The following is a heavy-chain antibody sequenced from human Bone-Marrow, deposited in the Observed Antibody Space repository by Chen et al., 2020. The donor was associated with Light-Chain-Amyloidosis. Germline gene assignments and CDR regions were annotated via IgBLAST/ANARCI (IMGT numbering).Heavy chain of an antibody. J-gene: IGHJ4*02. CDR3: AKEQGLSVPY. D-gene: IGHD6-19*01. CDR1: GFTFSSYG. V-gene: IGHV3-30*18. Sequence: QVQLVESGGGVVQPGRSLRLSCAASGFTFSSYGMHWVRQAPGKGLEWVAVISYDGSNKYYADSVKARFTISRDNSKNTLYLQMNSLRAEDTAVYYCAKEQGLSVPYWGQGTLVTVSS. CDR2: ISYDGSNK.